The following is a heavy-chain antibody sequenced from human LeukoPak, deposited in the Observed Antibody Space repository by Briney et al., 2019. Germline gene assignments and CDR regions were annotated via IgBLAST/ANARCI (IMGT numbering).Heavy chain of an antibody. V-gene: IGHV1-2*02. CDR2: INPNSGGT. CDR3: ARDVRYGSGSYSLRYNWFDP. J-gene: IGHJ5*02. Sequence: ASVKVSCKASGYTFTGYHMHWVRQAPGQGLEWMGWINPNSGGTNYAQKLQGRVTMTTDTSTSTAYMELRSLRSDDTAVYYCARDVRYGSGSYSLRYNWFDPWGQGTLVTVSS. D-gene: IGHD3-10*01. CDR1: GYTFTGYH.